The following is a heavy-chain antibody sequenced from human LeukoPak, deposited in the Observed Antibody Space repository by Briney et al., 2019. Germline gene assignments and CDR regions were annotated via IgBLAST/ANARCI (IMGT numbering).Heavy chain of an antibody. V-gene: IGHV4-59*01. J-gene: IGHJ5*02. Sequence: SETLSLTCTVSGGSISSYHWSWIRQPPGKGLEWIGYIYYSGSTNYNPSLKSRVTISVDTSKNPFSLKLSSVTAADTAVYYCARALIVVVPAASNWFDPWGQGTLVTVSS. CDR3: ARALIVVVPAASNWFDP. D-gene: IGHD2-2*01. CDR1: GGSISSYH. CDR2: IYYSGST.